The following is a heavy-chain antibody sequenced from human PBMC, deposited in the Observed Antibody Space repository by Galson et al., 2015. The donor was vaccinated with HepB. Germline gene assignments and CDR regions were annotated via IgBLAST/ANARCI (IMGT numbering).Heavy chain of an antibody. CDR1: GDSISRSNYY. Sequence: SETLSLTCTVSGDSISRSNYYWGWIRQPPGKGLEWIGSIYYSRRLFYNPSPKSRVTISVDMSKNQFSLRLSSVTAADTAVYYCARQPYTSGWLYWYFDLWGRGTLVTVSS. CDR3: ARQPYTSGWLYWYFDL. J-gene: IGHJ2*01. CDR2: IYYSRRL. V-gene: IGHV4-39*01. D-gene: IGHD6-19*01.